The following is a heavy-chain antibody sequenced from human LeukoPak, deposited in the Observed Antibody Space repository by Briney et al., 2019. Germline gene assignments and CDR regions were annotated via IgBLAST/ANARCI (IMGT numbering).Heavy chain of an antibody. D-gene: IGHD1-14*01. CDR2: IYYSGST. CDR3: ARKKGSRTYFDY. Sequence: SETLSLTCTVSGGSISSYYWSWIRQPPGKGLEWIGYIYYSGSTNYNPSLKSRVTISVDTSMNQFSLKLSSVTAADTAVYYCARKKGSRTYFDYWGQGTLVTVSS. V-gene: IGHV4-59*08. CDR1: GGSISSYY. J-gene: IGHJ4*02.